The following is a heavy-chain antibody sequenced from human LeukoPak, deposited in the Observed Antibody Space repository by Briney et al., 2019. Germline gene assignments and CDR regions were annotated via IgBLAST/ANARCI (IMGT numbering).Heavy chain of an antibody. CDR1: GGTFISYA. V-gene: IGHV1-69*04. Sequence: ASVKVSCKASGGTFISYAISWVRQAPGQGLEWMGRIIPIFGIANYAQKFQGRVTITADKSTSTAYMELSSLRSEDTAVYYCAREDYDSSGYYYIAYWGQGTLVTVSS. J-gene: IGHJ4*02. CDR3: AREDYDSSGYYYIAY. D-gene: IGHD3-22*01. CDR2: IIPIFGIA.